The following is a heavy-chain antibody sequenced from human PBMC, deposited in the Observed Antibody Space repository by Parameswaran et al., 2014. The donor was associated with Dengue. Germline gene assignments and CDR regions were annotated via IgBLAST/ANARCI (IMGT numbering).Heavy chain of an antibody. CDR2: ISSSGSTI. Sequence: VRQMPGKGLEWVSYISSSGSTIYYADSVKGRFTISRDNAKNSLYLQMNSLRAEDTAVYYCARTLIAAAAYNWFDPWGQGTLVTVSS. V-gene: IGHV3-11*04. D-gene: IGHD6-13*01. CDR3: ARTLIAAAAYNWFDP. J-gene: IGHJ5*02.